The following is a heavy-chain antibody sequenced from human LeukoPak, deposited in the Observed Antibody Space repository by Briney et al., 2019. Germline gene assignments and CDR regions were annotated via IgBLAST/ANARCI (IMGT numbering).Heavy chain of an antibody. V-gene: IGHV3-49*03. CDR1: GFTFGDYA. Sequence: GGSLRLSCTASGFTFGDYAMSWIRQAPGKGLEWVGFIRSKAYGETADYAASAKGRFTISRDDSKAIAYLQMNSLKTEDTAVYHRTRDRGAYNLYDYWGQGTLDTVSS. J-gene: IGHJ4*02. CDR2: IRSKAYGETA. D-gene: IGHD1-1*01. CDR3: TRDRGAYNLYDY.